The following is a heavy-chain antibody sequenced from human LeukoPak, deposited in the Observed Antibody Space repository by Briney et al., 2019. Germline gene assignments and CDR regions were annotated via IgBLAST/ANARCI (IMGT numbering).Heavy chain of an antibody. D-gene: IGHD3-9*01. CDR3: AKRGVTGYKEGFDY. J-gene: IGHJ4*02. CDR1: GFTFSSYG. V-gene: IGHV3-30*18. Sequence: PGDSLRLSCAASGFTFSSYGMHWVRQAPGKGLEWVAVISYDGSNKYYADSVKGRFTISRDNSKNTLYLQMNSLRAEDTAVYYCAKRGVTGYKEGFDYWGQGTLVTVSS. CDR2: ISYDGSNK.